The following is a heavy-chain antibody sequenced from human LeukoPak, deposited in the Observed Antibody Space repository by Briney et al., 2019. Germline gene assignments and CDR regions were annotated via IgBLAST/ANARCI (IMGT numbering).Heavy chain of an antibody. V-gene: IGHV3-30*14. J-gene: IGHJ4*02. CDR2: ISYDGSNK. CDR3: TRAPRGGYYFDY. D-gene: IGHD3-3*01. Sequence: GGSLRLSCAASGFTFSSYAMHWVRQAPGKGLEWVAVISYDGSNKYYADSVKGRFTISRDTFRNTLYLQMNSLRAEDTAIYYCTRAPRGGYYFDYWGQGTLVTVSS. CDR1: GFTFSSYA.